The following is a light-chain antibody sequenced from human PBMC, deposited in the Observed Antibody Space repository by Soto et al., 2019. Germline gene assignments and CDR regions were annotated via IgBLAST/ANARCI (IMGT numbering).Light chain of an antibody. V-gene: IGLV2-8*01. J-gene: IGLJ1*01. CDR3: KSYAGSNTYV. CDR2: EVV. CDR1: KNDIGVYDF. Sequence: QSALTQPPSASGSPGQSVTISCTGTKNDIGVYDFVSWYQHHPGKAPRLIIYEVVQRPSGVPDRFSGSKSGNTASLTVSGPPGGDGADYFCKSYAGSNTYVFGSGTKLTVL.